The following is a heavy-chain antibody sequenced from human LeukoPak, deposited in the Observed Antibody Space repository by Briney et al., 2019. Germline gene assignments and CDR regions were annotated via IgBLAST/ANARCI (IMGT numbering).Heavy chain of an antibody. Sequence: GASVKVSCKASGYTFTSYGISWVRQAPGQGLEWMGWISAYNGNTNYAQKLQGRVTMTTDTSTSTAYMELRSLRSDDTAVYYCASSLDDYGDDAFDIWAQGTMVTVSS. J-gene: IGHJ3*02. V-gene: IGHV1-18*01. CDR3: ASSLDDYGDDAFDI. D-gene: IGHD4-17*01. CDR2: ISAYNGNT. CDR1: GYTFTSYG.